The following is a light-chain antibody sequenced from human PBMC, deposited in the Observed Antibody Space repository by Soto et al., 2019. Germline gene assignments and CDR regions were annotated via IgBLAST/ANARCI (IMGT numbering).Light chain of an antibody. Sequence: QSVLTQPASVSGSPGQSIAISCTGTSSDIGGYNYVSWYQQHPGKAPKLIIYDVSNRPSGVSNRFSGSKSGNTASLTISGLQAEDEADNYCSSYTSSSTVMFGGGTKLTVL. CDR3: SSYTSSSTVM. CDR1: SSDIGGYNY. V-gene: IGLV2-14*03. J-gene: IGLJ3*02. CDR2: DVS.